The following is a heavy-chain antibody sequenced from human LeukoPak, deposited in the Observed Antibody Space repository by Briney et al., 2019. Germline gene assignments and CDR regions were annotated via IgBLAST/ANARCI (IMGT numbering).Heavy chain of an antibody. J-gene: IGHJ4*02. CDR3: ARAIPNYYDGYFDY. V-gene: IGHV3-33*01. CDR2: IWYDGSNK. CDR1: GFTFSSYG. D-gene: IGHD3-22*01. Sequence: QPGGSLRLSCAASGFTFSSYGMHWVRRAPGKGLERVAVIWYDGSNKYYADSVKGRFTISRDNSKNTLYLQMNSLRAEDTAVYYCARAIPNYYDGYFDYWGQGTLVTVSS.